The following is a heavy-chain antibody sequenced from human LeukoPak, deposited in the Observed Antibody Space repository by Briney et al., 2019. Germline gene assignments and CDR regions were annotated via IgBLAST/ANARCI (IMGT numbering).Heavy chain of an antibody. CDR2: ISSSSSYI. Sequence: RGSLRLSCAASGFTFSSYSVNWVRQAPGKGLEWVSSISSSSSYISYADSVKGRFTISRDNAKNSLYLQMNSLRAEDTAVYYCVRESTYYYYMDLWGKGTTVTVSS. V-gene: IGHV3-21*01. D-gene: IGHD5/OR15-5a*01. CDR1: GFTFSSYS. J-gene: IGHJ6*03. CDR3: VRESTYYYYMDL.